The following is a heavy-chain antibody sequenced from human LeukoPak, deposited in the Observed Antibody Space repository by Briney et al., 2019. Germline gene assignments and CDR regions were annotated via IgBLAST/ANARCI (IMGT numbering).Heavy chain of an antibody. CDR3: ARDLGVKFDRYYYGMDV. Sequence: PGGSLRLSCAASGFTFSSYEVNWVRQAPGKGLEWVSYISSSGSTIYYADSVKGRFTISRDNAKNSLYLQMNSLRAEDTAVYYCARDLGVKFDRYYYGMDVWGQGTTVTVSS. CDR1: GFTFSSYE. J-gene: IGHJ6*02. CDR2: ISSSGSTI. V-gene: IGHV3-48*03. D-gene: IGHD3-3*01.